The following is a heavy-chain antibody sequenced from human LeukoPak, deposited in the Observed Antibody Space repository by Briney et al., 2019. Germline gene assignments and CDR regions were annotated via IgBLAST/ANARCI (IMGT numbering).Heavy chain of an antibody. CDR3: AKNSLGYCSGGSCYSFYMDV. J-gene: IGHJ6*03. CDR1: GFTFSSYA. Sequence: GGSLRLSCAASGFTFSSYAMSWVRQAPGKGLDWVSAISGSGGSTYYADSVKGRFTISRDNSKNTLYLQMNSLRAEDTAVYYCAKNSLGYCSGGSCYSFYMDVWGRGTTVTVSS. D-gene: IGHD2-15*01. V-gene: IGHV3-23*01. CDR2: ISGSGGST.